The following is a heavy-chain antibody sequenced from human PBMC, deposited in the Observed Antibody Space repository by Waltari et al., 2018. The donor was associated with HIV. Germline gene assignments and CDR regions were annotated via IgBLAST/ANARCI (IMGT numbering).Heavy chain of an antibody. CDR1: GGSFNGYS. CDR3: ARRWTTVTTDSLDL. J-gene: IGHJ2*01. Sequence: QVQLQQWGAGLLKPSETLSLTCAVYGGSFNGYSWSWIRQSPGKGLEWIGEINHGGSTIYNPSLKRRVTIAVDTSKNQFSLKLSVVTAADTAVYYCARRWTTVTTDSLDLWGRGTLVTVSS. D-gene: IGHD4-17*01. CDR2: INHGGST. V-gene: IGHV4-34*01.